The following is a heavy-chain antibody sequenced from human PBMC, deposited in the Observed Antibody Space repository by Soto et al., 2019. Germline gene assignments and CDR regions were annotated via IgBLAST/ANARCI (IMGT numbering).Heavy chain of an antibody. CDR3: ARAPFRTLFSDWYFDL. CDR1: VVSISSDDYY. V-gene: IGHV4-30-4*01. CDR2: IYYTGST. J-gene: IGHJ2*01. Sequence: PSETLSLSCTVSVVSISSDDYYWSWILQPPGKDLDWIGYIYYTGSTYYNPSLKSRVTISIDTSKNQFSLKLNSVTAADTAVYSCARAPFRTLFSDWYFDLWGRGTLVTVSS. D-gene: IGHD2-21*01.